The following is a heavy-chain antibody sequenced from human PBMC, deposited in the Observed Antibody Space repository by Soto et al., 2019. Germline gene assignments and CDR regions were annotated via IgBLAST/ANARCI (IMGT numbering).Heavy chain of an antibody. V-gene: IGHV1-18*01. CDR1: VYTFTSYG. Sequence: QVQLVQSGTGVKKPGASVKVSCRASVYTFTSYGVTWVRQAPGQGLEWMGWISPFNGNTNYAQKFQGSVTMTTDTSTSTAYLELRGLRSDDTAVYYWARVRLKYFDYWGQGALVTVTS. CDR2: ISPFNGNT. J-gene: IGHJ4*02. CDR3: ARVRLKYFDY.